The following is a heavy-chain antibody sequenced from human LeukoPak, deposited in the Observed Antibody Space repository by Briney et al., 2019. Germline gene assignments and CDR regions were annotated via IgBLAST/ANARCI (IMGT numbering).Heavy chain of an antibody. CDR2: INHSGST. CDR3: ASTRGDWLMDAFDI. Sequence: SETLSLTCAVYGGSFSGYYWSWSRQPPGKGLEWIGEINHSGSTNYNPSLKSRVTISVDTSKNQFSLKLSSVTAADTAVYYCASTRGDWLMDAFDIWGQGTMVTVSS. J-gene: IGHJ3*02. D-gene: IGHD3/OR15-3a*01. CDR1: GGSFSGYY. V-gene: IGHV4-34*01.